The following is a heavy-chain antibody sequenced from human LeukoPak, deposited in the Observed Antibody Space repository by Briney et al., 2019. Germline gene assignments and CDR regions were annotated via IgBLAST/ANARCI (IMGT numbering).Heavy chain of an antibody. D-gene: IGHD3-3*01. CDR3: ARVASEDFWSAYYPRWFDF. V-gene: IGHV3-49*04. CDR2: IRHTPFGWTP. CDR1: GFTFGEYA. Sequence: HPGRSLRLSCTTSGFTFGEYAMSWVRQAPGKGLEWVAFIRHTPFGWTPEYAASVKGRFTISRDDSKNIAYLQMDSLKTEDTALYYCARVASEDFWSAYYPRWFDFWGQGTLVSVSS. J-gene: IGHJ5*01.